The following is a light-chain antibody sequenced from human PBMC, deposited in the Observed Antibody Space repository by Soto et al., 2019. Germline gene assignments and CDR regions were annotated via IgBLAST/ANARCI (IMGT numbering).Light chain of an antibody. Sequence: EIVLTQSRGTLSLSPGERATLSCRASQSVSSSYLAWYQQKPGQAPRLLIYGASSRATGIPDRFSGSGSGTDFTLTISRLEPEDFAVYYCQQYGSSRTFGQGTKVEIK. J-gene: IGKJ1*01. CDR2: GAS. V-gene: IGKV3-20*01. CDR1: QSVSSSY. CDR3: QQYGSSRT.